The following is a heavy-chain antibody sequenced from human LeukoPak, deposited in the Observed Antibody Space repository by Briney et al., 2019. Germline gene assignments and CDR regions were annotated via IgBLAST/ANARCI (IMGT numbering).Heavy chain of an antibody. J-gene: IGHJ4*02. CDR3: ARWSGDYSFDY. CDR2: IHTSGST. CDR1: GGSISSYY. V-gene: IGHV4-4*07. Sequence: SETLSLTCSVSGGSISSYYWNWIRQPAGKGLEWIGRIHTSGSTNSNPSLKSRVTMSLDTSKNQISLKLNSVTAADTAVYYCARWSGDYSFDYWGQGTLVTVSS. D-gene: IGHD3-3*01.